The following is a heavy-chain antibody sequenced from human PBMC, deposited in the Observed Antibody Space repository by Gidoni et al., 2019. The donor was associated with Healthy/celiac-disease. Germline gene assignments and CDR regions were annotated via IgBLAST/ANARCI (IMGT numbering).Heavy chain of an antibody. CDR1: GYTFTSYY. CDR3: ARDPVVPAAMGVYYYYMDV. V-gene: IGHV1-46*01. Sequence: QVQLVQSGAEVKKPGASVKVSCKASGYTFTSYYMHWVRQAPGQGLEWMGIINPSGGSTSYAQKFQGRVTMTRDTSTSTVYMELSSLRSEDTAVYYCARDPVVPAAMGVYYYYMDVWGKGTTVTVSS. D-gene: IGHD2-2*01. CDR2: INPSGGST. J-gene: IGHJ6*03.